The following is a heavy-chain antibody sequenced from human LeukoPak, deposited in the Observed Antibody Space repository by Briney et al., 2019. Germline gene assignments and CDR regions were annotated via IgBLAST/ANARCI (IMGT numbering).Heavy chain of an antibody. CDR2: IYYSGST. Sequence: SETLSLTCTVSGGSISSSSYYWGWIRQPPGKGLEWIGSIYYSGSTYYNPSLKSRVTISVDTSKNQFSLKLSSVTAADTAVYYCAREDYDFWSGKRNASDIWGQGTMVTVSS. D-gene: IGHD3-3*01. CDR1: GGSISSSSYY. V-gene: IGHV4-39*02. J-gene: IGHJ3*02. CDR3: AREDYDFWSGKRNASDI.